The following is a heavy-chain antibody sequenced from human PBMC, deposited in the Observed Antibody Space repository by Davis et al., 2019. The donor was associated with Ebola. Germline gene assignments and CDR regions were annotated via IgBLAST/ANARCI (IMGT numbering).Heavy chain of an antibody. Sequence: ASVKVSCKASGYTFSSFGISWVRQAPGQGLEWMGWISPYNDNTNYAQNLQDRVTMTTDTSTSTAYLELRNLRSGDTAVYYCARIWLTTGYVGYFDSWGQGTLVAVSS. CDR3: ARIWLTTGYVGYFDS. D-gene: IGHD1-14*01. CDR2: ISPYNDNT. V-gene: IGHV1-18*01. CDR1: GYTFSSFG. J-gene: IGHJ4*02.